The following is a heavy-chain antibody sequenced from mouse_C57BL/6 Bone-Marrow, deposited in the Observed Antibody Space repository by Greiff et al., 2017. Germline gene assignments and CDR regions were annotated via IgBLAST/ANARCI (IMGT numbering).Heavy chain of an antibody. J-gene: IGHJ3*01. CDR2: IRSKSNNYAT. V-gene: IGHV10-1*01. CDR3: VRRSYGSPFAY. Sequence: EVKLMESGGGLVQPKGSLKLSCAASGFSFNTYAMNWVRQAPGKGLEWVARIRSKSNNYATYYADSVKDRFTISRDDSESMLYLQMNNLKTEDTAMYYCVRRSYGSPFAYWGQGTLVTVSA. CDR1: GFSFNTYA. D-gene: IGHD1-1*01.